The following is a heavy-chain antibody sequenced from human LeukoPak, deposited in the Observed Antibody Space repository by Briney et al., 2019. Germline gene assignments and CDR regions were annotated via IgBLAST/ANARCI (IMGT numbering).Heavy chain of an antibody. V-gene: IGHV5-51*01. Sequence: GESLKVSCKGSGYSFTTYWIGWVRQMPGKGLEWMGTIYPGDSDTRYSPSFQGQVTILVDKSISTAYLQWSTLKASDTAMYYCARTMVRVVIASGFDFWGQGTLVTVSS. CDR2: IYPGDSDT. J-gene: IGHJ4*02. CDR3: ARTMVRVVIASGFDF. CDR1: GYSFTTYW. D-gene: IGHD3-10*01.